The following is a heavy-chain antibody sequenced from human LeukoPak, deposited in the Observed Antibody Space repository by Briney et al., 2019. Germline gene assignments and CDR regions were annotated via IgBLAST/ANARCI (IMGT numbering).Heavy chain of an antibody. D-gene: IGHD3-3*01. V-gene: IGHV4-4*02. Sequence: SETLSLTCAVSGGSISSNNWWIWVRQSPEKGLEWIGEIYHDESTNYNPSLKSRVTISVDMSKNQFSLKLTSVTAADTAVYHCARKEWVPYYFDYWGQGALVTVSS. J-gene: IGHJ4*02. CDR3: ARKEWVPYYFDY. CDR2: IYHDEST. CDR1: GGSISSNNW.